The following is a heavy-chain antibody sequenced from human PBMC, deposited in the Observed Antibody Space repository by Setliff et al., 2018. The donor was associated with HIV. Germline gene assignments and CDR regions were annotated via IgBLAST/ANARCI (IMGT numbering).Heavy chain of an antibody. D-gene: IGHD1-26*01. Sequence: GGSLRLSCAASGFTFNSYAMSWVRQAPGKGLEWVSAISGSGGSTYYADSVKGRFTISRDNSKSTLDLQMNSLRAEDTAVYCCAKGRHLLYYFDYWGQGTLVTVSS. CDR1: GFTFNSYA. V-gene: IGHV3-23*01. CDR3: AKGRHLLYYFDY. J-gene: IGHJ4*02. CDR2: ISGSGGST.